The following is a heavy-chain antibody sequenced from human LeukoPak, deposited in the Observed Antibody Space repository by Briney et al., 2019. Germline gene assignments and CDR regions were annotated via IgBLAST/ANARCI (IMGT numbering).Heavy chain of an antibody. Sequence: HPGGSLRLSCAASGFTFSNYAMSWVRQAPGKGLEWVSAISASGGSTYCADSVKGRFTISRDNSKNTLYLQMNSLRAEDTAVYYCAKDVDRLQSYYFDYWGQGTLVTVSS. V-gene: IGHV3-23*01. J-gene: IGHJ4*02. CDR1: GFTFSNYA. D-gene: IGHD4-11*01. CDR2: ISASGGST. CDR3: AKDVDRLQSYYFDY.